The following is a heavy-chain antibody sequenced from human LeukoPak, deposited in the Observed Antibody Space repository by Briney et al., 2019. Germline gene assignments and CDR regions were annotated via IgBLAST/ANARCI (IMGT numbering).Heavy chain of an antibody. CDR2: IYSGGST. CDR1: GFTVSSNY. Sequence: GGSLRLSCAASGFTVSSNYMSWVRQAPGKGLEWVSVIYSGGSTYYADSVKGRFTISRDNAKNSLYLQMNSLRAEDTAVYYCARTTGAAGYSHFDYWGQGTLVTVSS. V-gene: IGHV3-66*01. D-gene: IGHD6-13*01. CDR3: ARTTGAAGYSHFDY. J-gene: IGHJ4*02.